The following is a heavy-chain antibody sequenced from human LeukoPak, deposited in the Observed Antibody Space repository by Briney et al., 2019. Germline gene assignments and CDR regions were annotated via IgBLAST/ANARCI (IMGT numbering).Heavy chain of an antibody. D-gene: IGHD2-21*02. Sequence: GGSLRLFCAASGFTFSTYWMNWYRPAPGRGVEWVGNINQDASEINYVDSVRGRFTISRDNAKNSLHLQMNSLRAEDTGVYYCATDRDNSDWQKRFDSWGQGTLVTVSS. CDR1: GFTFSTYW. J-gene: IGHJ4*02. CDR3: ATDRDNSDWQKRFDS. V-gene: IGHV3-7*01. CDR2: INQDASEI.